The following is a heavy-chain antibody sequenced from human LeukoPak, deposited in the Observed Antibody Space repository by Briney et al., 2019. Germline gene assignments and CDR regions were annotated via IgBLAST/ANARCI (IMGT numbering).Heavy chain of an antibody. D-gene: IGHD2-2*01. CDR3: AKDTVPAAMYYYYYMDV. CDR1: GFTFSSYT. J-gene: IGHJ6*03. CDR2: ISGRGDST. V-gene: IGHV3-23*01. Sequence: GGSLRLSCAASGFTFSSYTMSWVRQAPGKGLEWVSGISGRGDSTYYADSVKGRFTISRDNSKNTLYLQMNSLRAEDTAVYYCAKDTVPAAMYYYYYMDVWGKGTTVTVSS.